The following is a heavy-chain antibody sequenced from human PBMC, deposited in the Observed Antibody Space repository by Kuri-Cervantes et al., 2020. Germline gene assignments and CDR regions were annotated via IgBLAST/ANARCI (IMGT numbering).Heavy chain of an antibody. V-gene: IGHV3-21*01. D-gene: IGHD3-3*01. CDR3: ARLRDFWSGYYSPAGDY. J-gene: IGHJ4*02. CDR1: GFTFSSYS. Sequence: ETLSLTCAASGFTFSSYSMNWVRQAPGKGLEWVSSISSSSSYIYYADSVKGRFTISRDNAKNSLYLQMNSLRAEDTAVYYCARLRDFWSGYYSPAGDYWGQGTLVTVSS. CDR2: ISSSSSYI.